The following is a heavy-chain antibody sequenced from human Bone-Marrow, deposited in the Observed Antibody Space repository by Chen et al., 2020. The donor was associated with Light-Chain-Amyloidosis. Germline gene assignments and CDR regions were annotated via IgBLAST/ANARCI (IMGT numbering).Heavy chain of an antibody. V-gene: IGHV3-48*02. CDR3: ARRGGGQLLRQYFDS. J-gene: IGHJ4*02. D-gene: IGHD3-16*01. CDR1: GFTFSTST. Sequence: EVQLVQSGGGLVQPGGSLRLSCAVSGFTFSTSTMNWVRQAPGKGLEWIAVITTSANPIYYADSVTGRFTISRDSARNSLYLEMTSLRDEDTAIYYCARRGGGQLLRQYFDSWGQGTLVTVSS. CDR2: ITTSANPI.